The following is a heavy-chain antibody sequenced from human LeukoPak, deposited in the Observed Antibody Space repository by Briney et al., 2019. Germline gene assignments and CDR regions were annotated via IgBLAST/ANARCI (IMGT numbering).Heavy chain of an antibody. V-gene: IGHV4-38-2*01. Sequence: PSETLSHTCAVSGYSISSGYYWGWIRQPPGKGLEWIGSIYHSGSTYYNPSLKSRVTISVDTSKNQFSLKLSSVTAADTAVYYCATSRNSGSLDYRGQGTLVTVSS. CDR3: ATSRNSGSLDY. CDR1: GYSISSGYY. D-gene: IGHD1-26*01. J-gene: IGHJ4*02. CDR2: IYHSGST.